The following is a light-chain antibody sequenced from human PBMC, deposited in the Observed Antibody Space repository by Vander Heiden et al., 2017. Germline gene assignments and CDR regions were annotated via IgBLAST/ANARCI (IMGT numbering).Light chain of an antibody. CDR3: QQYGSSPLT. J-gene: IGKJ4*01. V-gene: IGKV3-20*01. Sequence: EIVLTQSPGTLSLSPGERATLSCRASQSVRSSFLAWYQQKYGQAPRLLIYGASNRATGVPDRFSGSGSGTDFTLTISRLGPEDFAVYYCQQYGSSPLTLGGGTKVEIK. CDR1: QSVRSSF. CDR2: GAS.